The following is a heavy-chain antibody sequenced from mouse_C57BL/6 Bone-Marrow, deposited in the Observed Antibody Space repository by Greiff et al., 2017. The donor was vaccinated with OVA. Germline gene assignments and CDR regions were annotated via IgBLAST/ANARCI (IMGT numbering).Heavy chain of an antibody. CDR1: WFSLSTSGMG. V-gene: IGHV8-12*01. CDR2: IYWDDDK. CDR3: ARRIGYYGYFDV. D-gene: IGHD2-2*01. J-gene: IGHJ1*03. Sequence: QVTLKESGPGILQSSQTLSLPCSFSWFSLSTSGMGVSWIRQPSGKGLEWLAHIYWDDDKRYNPSLKSRLTISKDTSRNQVFLKITSVDTADTATYYCARRIGYYGYFDVWGTGTTVTVSS.